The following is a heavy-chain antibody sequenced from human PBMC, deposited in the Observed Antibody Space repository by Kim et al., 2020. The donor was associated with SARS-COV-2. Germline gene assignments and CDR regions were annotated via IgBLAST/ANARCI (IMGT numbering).Heavy chain of an antibody. Sequence: SETLSLTCTVSGGSISSSNYFWGWIRQPPGKGLEWIGCIFYSGTTYYNPSLKSRVTISVDTSNNQFSLNLNSVTAADTAVYFCARQRRTGYWYFDLWGRGTLVTVSS. J-gene: IGHJ2*01. CDR1: GGSISSSNYF. CDR3: ARQRRTGYWYFDL. CDR2: IFYSGTT. V-gene: IGHV4-39*01.